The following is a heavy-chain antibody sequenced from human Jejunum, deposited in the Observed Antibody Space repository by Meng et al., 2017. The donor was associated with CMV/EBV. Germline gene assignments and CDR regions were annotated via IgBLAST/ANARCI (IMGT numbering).Heavy chain of an antibody. Sequence: SCAPSGFSFSSYAMHWVRQAPGKGLEWVSAIYSGGRTYYADSVKGRFTISRDNSKNMMYLQMNSLRAEDTAVYYCAKKYTGSFDYWGQGTLVTVSS. CDR2: IYSGGRT. CDR3: AKKYTGSFDY. D-gene: IGHD1-26*01. CDR1: GFSFSSYA. V-gene: IGHV3-53*01. J-gene: IGHJ4*02.